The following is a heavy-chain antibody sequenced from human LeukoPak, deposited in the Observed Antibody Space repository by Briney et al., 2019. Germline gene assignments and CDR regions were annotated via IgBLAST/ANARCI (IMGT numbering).Heavy chain of an antibody. Sequence: GGSLRLSRAASGFIFSGFAMSWVRQAPGKGLEWVSTITGSASGTYYADSVKGRFTISRDNSKNTMFLQMNSLRAEDTAVYYCXXRPPYSDTWFVMDVWGQGTTVTVSS. CDR1: GFIFSGFA. J-gene: IGHJ6*02. D-gene: IGHD1-26*01. CDR3: XXRPPYSDTWFVMDV. V-gene: IGHV3-23*01. CDR2: ITGSASGT.